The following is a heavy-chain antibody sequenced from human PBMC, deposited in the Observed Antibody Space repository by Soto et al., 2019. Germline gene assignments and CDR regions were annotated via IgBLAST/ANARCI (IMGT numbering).Heavy chain of an antibody. D-gene: IGHD2-21*01. CDR2: ISAYNGNT. CDR1: GYTFTSYG. CDR3: ARDKLVDLPDGAFDI. Sequence: QVQLVQSGAEVKKPGASVKVSCKASGYTFTSYGISWVRQAPGQGLEWMGWISAYNGNTNYAQKLQGRVTMTTDTATSTAYMELRSLRSHDTAVYYCARDKLVDLPDGAFDIWGQGTMVTVSS. J-gene: IGHJ3*02. V-gene: IGHV1-18*01.